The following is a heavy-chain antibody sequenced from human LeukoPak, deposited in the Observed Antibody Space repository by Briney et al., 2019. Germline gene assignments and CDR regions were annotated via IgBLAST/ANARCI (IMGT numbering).Heavy chain of an antibody. J-gene: IGHJ4*02. Sequence: GRSLRLSCAASGFTFSSYAMHWVRQAPVSGLEWVAVISYDGSNKYYADSVKGRFTISRDNSKNTLYLQMNSLRAEDTAVYYCARDHSGGGDDFWGQGTLVTVSS. CDR3: ARDHSGGGDDF. CDR2: ISYDGSNK. CDR1: GFTFSSYA. V-gene: IGHV3-30*04. D-gene: IGHD2-15*01.